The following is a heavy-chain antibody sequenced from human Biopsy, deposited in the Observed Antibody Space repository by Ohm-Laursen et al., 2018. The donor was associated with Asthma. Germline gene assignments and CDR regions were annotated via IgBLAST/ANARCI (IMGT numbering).Heavy chain of an antibody. CDR2: ISYDGSNK. Sequence: SLRLSCAAAGFTFSSYGMHWVRQAPGKGLEWVAVISYDGSNKYYADSVKGRFTISRDNSKNTLYLQMNSLRAEDTAVYYCAKESGSNYAFDIWGQGTMVTVSS. D-gene: IGHD1-1*01. V-gene: IGHV3-30*18. CDR1: GFTFSSYG. J-gene: IGHJ3*02. CDR3: AKESGSNYAFDI.